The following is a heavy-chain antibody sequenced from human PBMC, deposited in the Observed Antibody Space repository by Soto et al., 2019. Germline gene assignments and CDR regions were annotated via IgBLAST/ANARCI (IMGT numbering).Heavy chain of an antibody. CDR1: GGSISSYY. J-gene: IGHJ4*02. D-gene: IGHD1-26*01. CDR3: ARGSWRPGATTGVYFDY. V-gene: IGHV4-4*07. Sequence: PSETLSLTCTVSGGSISSYYWSWIRQPAGKGLEWIGRIYTSGSTNHNPSLKSRVTMSVDTSKNQFSLKLSSVTAADTAVYYCARGSWRPGATTGVYFDYWGQGTLVTVSS. CDR2: IYTSGST.